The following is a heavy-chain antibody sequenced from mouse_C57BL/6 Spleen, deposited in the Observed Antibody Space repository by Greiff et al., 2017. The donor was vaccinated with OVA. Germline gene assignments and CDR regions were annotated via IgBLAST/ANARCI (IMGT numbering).Heavy chain of an antibody. CDR1: GYSFTGYY. CDR2: INPSTGGT. Sequence: EVQLQESGPELVKPGASVKISCKASGYSFTGYYMNWVKQSPEKSLEWIGEINPSTGGTTYNQKFKAKATLTVDKSSSTAYMQLKSLTSEDSAVYYCARWGLRRGEDYWGQGTTLTVSS. D-gene: IGHD2-4*01. J-gene: IGHJ2*01. V-gene: IGHV1-42*01. CDR3: ARWGLRRGEDY.